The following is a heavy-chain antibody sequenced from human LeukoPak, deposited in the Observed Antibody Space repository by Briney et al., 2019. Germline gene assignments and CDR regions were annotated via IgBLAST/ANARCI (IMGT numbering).Heavy chain of an antibody. CDR1: GFTFSSYG. D-gene: IGHD6-13*01. V-gene: IGHV3-30*18. Sequence: GGSLRLSCAASGFTFSSYGMHWVRQAPGKGLEWVAVISYDGSNKYYADSVKGRFTISRDNSKKTLYLQMNSLRAEDTAVYYCAKGAPGYSSSWSRDDYWGQGTLVTVSS. CDR3: AKGAPGYSSSWSRDDY. CDR2: ISYDGSNK. J-gene: IGHJ4*02.